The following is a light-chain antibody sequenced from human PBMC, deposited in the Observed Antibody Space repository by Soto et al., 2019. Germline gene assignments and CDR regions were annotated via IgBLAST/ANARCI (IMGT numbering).Light chain of an antibody. CDR1: QSISSGY. J-gene: IGKJ1*01. Sequence: EIVLTQSPGTLSLTQGERATLSCRASQSISSGYLAWYQQKPGQAPRLLIYGASSRATGIPDRFSGSGSETDFTLTISRLEPEDFAVYYCQRYGTSLTWTFGQGTKVDI. V-gene: IGKV3-20*01. CDR3: QRYGTSLTWT. CDR2: GAS.